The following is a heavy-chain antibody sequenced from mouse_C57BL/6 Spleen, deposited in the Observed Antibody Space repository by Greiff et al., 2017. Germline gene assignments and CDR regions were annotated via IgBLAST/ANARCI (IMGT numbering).Heavy chain of an antibody. Sequence: QVQLQQSGPGLVQPSQSLSITCTVSGFSLTSYGVHWVRQSPGKGLEWLGVIWSGGSTDYNAAFISRLSISKDNSKSQVFFKMNSLQADDTAIYYCARERVYDYDRYAMDYWGQGTSVTVSS. V-gene: IGHV2-2*01. CDR1: GFSLTSYG. CDR3: ARERVYDYDRYAMDY. D-gene: IGHD2-4*01. J-gene: IGHJ4*01. CDR2: IWSGGST.